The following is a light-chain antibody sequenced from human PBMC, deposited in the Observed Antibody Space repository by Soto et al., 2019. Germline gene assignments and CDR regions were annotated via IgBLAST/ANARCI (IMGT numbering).Light chain of an antibody. CDR3: QQYNNWPLT. Sequence: EVVMTQSPATLSASPGETVTLSCRASQSVSRNLAWYQQKPGRAPRLLIYDASTRATGIPARFIATGSGTEFTLTLSSLQSEDFAVYYCQQYNNWPLTIGPGTKVDIK. CDR1: QSVSRN. V-gene: IGKV3-15*01. J-gene: IGKJ3*01. CDR2: DAS.